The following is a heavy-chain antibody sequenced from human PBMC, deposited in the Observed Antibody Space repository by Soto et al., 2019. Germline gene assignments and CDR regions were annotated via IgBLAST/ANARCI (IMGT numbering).Heavy chain of an antibody. CDR2: ISGSGGST. CDR1: GFTFSSYA. CDR3: AKNSENYGDSRYDS. Sequence: PGGSLRLSCAASGFTFSSYAMSWVRQAPGKGLEWVSAISGSGGSTYYADSVKGRFTISRDNSKNTLYLQMNSLRAEDTAVYYCAKNSENYGDSRYDSWGQGILVTVSS. D-gene: IGHD4-17*01. J-gene: IGHJ4*02. V-gene: IGHV3-23*01.